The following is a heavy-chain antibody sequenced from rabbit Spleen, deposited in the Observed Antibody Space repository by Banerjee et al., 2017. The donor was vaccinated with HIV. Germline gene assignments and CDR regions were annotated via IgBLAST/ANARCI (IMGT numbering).Heavy chain of an antibody. CDR2: IYAGSSDST. J-gene: IGHJ4*01. Sequence: EQLEESGGGLVKPEGSLTLTCKASGVSFSGKDVMCWVRQAPGKGLEWIACIYAGSSDSTYYANWAKGRFTISKASSTTVTLQMTSLTVADTATYFCARGSATMTMVITGYYLNLWGPGTLVTVS. V-gene: IGHV1S45*01. D-gene: IGHD2-1*01. CDR1: GVSFSGKDV. CDR3: ARGSATMTMVITGYYLNL.